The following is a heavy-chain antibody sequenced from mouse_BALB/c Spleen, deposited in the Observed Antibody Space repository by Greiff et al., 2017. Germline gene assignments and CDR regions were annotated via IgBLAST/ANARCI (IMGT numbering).Heavy chain of an antibody. D-gene: IGHD1-1*01. J-gene: IGHJ3*01. V-gene: IGHV1S29*02. CDR3: ARDDYGSSPWFAY. CDR1: GYTFTDYN. Sequence: EVKLMESGPELVKPGASVKISCKASGYTFTDYNMHWVKQSHGKSLEWIGYIYPYNGGTGYNQKFKSKATLTVDNSSSTAYMELRSLTSEDSAVYYCARDDYGSSPWFAYWGQGTLVTVSA. CDR2: IYPYNGGT.